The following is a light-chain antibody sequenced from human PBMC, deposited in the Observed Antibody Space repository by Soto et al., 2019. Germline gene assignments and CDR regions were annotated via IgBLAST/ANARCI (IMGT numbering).Light chain of an antibody. V-gene: IGKV3-20*01. Sequence: EIVLTQSPGTLSLSPGERATPSCRASQSVSSNYLTWYQQKPGQAPRLLIYGASSRATGIADRFSGSGSGTDFTLTISRLEPEDFAVYYCQQYGSSPFTFGPGTKVDIK. CDR2: GAS. CDR3: QQYGSSPFT. J-gene: IGKJ3*01. CDR1: QSVSSNY.